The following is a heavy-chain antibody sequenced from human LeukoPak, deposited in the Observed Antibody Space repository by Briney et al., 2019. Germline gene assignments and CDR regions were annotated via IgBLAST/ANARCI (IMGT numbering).Heavy chain of an antibody. D-gene: IGHD3-16*01. CDR3: ARVDEGGHFSYYGMDA. J-gene: IGHJ6*02. CDR1: GYSLNVYY. CDR2: IKPKSDDT. Sequence: GASVKVSCEASGYSLNVYYIHWVRQAPGQGLAWMGWIKPKSDDTNYGQNFQGRVTMTRDTSISTAYMELSGLRSDDTAVYYCARVDEGGHFSYYGMDAWGQGTTVTVSS. V-gene: IGHV1-2*02.